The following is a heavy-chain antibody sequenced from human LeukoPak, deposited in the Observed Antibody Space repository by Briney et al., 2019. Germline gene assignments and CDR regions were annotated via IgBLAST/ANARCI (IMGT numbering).Heavy chain of an antibody. V-gene: IGHV5-51*01. Sequence: GESLKISCKGSGYSFTSYWIGWVRQMPGKGLEWMGIISPGDPDTRYSPSFQGQVTISADKSISTAYLQWSSLKASDTAMYYCARRSDTNGYYFDHWGQGTLVTVSS. D-gene: IGHD3-22*01. CDR1: GYSFTSYW. CDR3: ARRSDTNGYYFDH. CDR2: ISPGDPDT. J-gene: IGHJ1*01.